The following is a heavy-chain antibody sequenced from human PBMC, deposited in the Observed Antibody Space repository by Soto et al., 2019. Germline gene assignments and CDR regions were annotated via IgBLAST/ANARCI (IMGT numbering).Heavy chain of an antibody. V-gene: IGHV1-58*01. D-gene: IGHD3-22*01. CDR2: IAVGSGNT. CDR3: AADWRYYYDSSGYYYFDY. CDR1: GFTFTSSA. Sequence: SVKVSCKASGFTFTSSAVQWVRQARGQRLEWIGWIAVGSGNTNYAQKFQERVTITRDMSTSTAYMELSSLRSEDTAVYYCAADWRYYYDSSGYYYFDYWGQGTLVTVSS. J-gene: IGHJ4*02.